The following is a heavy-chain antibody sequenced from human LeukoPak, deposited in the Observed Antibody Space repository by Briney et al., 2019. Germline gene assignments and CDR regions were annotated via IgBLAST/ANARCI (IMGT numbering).Heavy chain of an antibody. CDR2: IYYSGST. CDR3: ASSPGIRDWFDP. Sequence: SETLSLTCTVSGGSISSYYWSWIRQPPGKGLEWIGYIYYSGSTNYNPSLKSPVTISVDTSKNQFSLKLSSVTAADTAVYYCASSPGIRDWFDPWGQGTLVTVSS. V-gene: IGHV4-59*08. D-gene: IGHD6-13*01. CDR1: GGSISSYY. J-gene: IGHJ5*02.